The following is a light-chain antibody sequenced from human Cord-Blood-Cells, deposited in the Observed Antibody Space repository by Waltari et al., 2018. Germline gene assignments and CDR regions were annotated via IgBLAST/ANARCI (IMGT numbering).Light chain of an antibody. CDR1: QSVLYSSNNKNY. CDR3: QQYYSTPWT. CDR2: WAS. Sequence: DIVMTQSPDSLAVSLGERATINCKSSQSVLYSSNNKNYLAWYQQKPGQPPKLLIYWASTRESGVPDRFSGSGSGTDFTLTISSLQAEDGAVYYCQQYYSTPWTSGQGTKVEIK. J-gene: IGKJ1*01. V-gene: IGKV4-1*01.